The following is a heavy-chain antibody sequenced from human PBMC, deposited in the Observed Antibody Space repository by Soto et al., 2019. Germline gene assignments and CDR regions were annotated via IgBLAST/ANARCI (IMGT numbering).Heavy chain of an antibody. CDR2: INGGTGQT. J-gene: IGHJ6*02. Sequence: ASVKVSCKASGYSFSTYAMHWVRQAPGQSLEWMGWINGGTGQTKFSQRFQDRITITRDTSASTAYMELSSLRSEDTAVYYCARGKGMEENYYYYGMDVWGQGTAVTVSS. D-gene: IGHD1-1*01. V-gene: IGHV1-3*01. CDR1: GYSFSTYA. CDR3: ARGKGMEENYYYYGMDV.